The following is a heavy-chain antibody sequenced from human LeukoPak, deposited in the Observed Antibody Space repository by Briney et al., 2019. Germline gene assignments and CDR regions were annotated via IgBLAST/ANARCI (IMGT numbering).Heavy chain of an antibody. CDR2: ISYDGSNK. V-gene: IGHV3-30*04. J-gene: IGHJ6*03. D-gene: IGHD2-8*01. CDR3: ARDKVYGAYYYYYMDV. Sequence: GGSLRLSCAASGFTFSSYAMHWVRQAPGKGLEWVAVISYDGSNKYYADSVKGRFTISRDNSKNTLYLQMNSLRAEDTAVYYCARDKVYGAYYYYYMDVWGQGTMVTVSS. CDR1: GFTFSSYA.